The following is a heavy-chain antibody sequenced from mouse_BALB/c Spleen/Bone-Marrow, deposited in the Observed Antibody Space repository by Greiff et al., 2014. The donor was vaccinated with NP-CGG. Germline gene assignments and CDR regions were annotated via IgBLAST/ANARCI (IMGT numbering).Heavy chain of an antibody. CDR1: GYTFTSYW. V-gene: IGHV1-69*02. Sequence: VKLMESGAELVGPGASVKLSCKASGYTFTSYWINWVKQRPGQGLEWIGNIYPSDNYTNYNQKFKDKATLTVDKSSSTAYMQLSSPTSEDSAVYYCTRTYEYFDYWGQGTTLTVSS. CDR3: TRTYEYFDY. J-gene: IGHJ2*01. CDR2: IYPSDNYT. D-gene: IGHD2-3*01.